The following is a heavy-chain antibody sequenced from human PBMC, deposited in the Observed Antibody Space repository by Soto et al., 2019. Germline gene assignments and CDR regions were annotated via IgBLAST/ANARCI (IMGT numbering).Heavy chain of an antibody. J-gene: IGHJ4*02. CDR2: IRSKANSYAT. D-gene: IGHD1-26*01. Sequence: GGSLRLSCAASGFTFSGSAMHWVRQASGKGLEWVGRIRSKANSYATAYAASVKGRFTISRDDSKNTAYLQMNSLKTEDTAVYYCTRLGWEVLEPLWGQGTLVTVYS. CDR1: GFTFSGSA. V-gene: IGHV3-73*01. CDR3: TRLGWEVLEPL.